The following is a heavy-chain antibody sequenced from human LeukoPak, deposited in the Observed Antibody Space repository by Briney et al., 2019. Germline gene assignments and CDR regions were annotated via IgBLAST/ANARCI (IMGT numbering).Heavy chain of an antibody. J-gene: IGHJ4*02. V-gene: IGHV3-66*01. D-gene: IGHD1-26*01. CDR2: IYSGGST. CDR3: ARATIVRAFDFDY. CDR1: GFTVSSNY. Sequence: PGGSLRLSCAASGFTVSSNYMSWVRQAPGKGLEWVSVIYSGGSTYYADSVKGRFTISRDNSKTTLYLQMNSLRAEDTAVYYCARATIVRAFDFDYWGQGTLVTVSS.